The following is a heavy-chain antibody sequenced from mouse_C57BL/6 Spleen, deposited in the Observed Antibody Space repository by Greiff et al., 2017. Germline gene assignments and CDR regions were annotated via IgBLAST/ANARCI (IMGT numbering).Heavy chain of an antibody. V-gene: IGHV1-82*01. CDR2: IYPGDGDP. D-gene: IGHD1-1*01. J-gene: IGHJ2*01. Sequence: VQLQQSGPELVKPGASVKISCKASGYAFSSSWMNWVKQRPGKGLEWIGRIYPGDGDPNYNGKFKGKATLTADKASSTAYMQLSSLTAEDSAVCYCACWGYGSGSGYWGQGTTLTVSS. CDR3: ACWGYGSGSGY. CDR1: GYAFSSSW.